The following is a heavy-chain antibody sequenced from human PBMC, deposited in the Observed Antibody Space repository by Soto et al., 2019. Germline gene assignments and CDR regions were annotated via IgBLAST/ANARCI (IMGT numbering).Heavy chain of an antibody. CDR1: GYTFTSYY. D-gene: IGHD2-15*01. CDR3: ARDRIVVVVPYYYGMDV. Sequence: GASVKVSCKASGYTFTSYYMHWVRQAPGQGLEWMGIINPSGGSTSYAQKFQGRVTMTRDTSTSTVYMELSSLRSEDTAVYYCARDRIVVVVPYYYGMDVWGQGTTVTVSS. J-gene: IGHJ6*02. V-gene: IGHV1-46*01. CDR2: INPSGGST.